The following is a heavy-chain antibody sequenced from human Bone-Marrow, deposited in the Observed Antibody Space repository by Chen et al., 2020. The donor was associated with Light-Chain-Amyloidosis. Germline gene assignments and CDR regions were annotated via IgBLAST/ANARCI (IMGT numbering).Heavy chain of an antibody. V-gene: IGHV3-48*03. D-gene: IGHD6-13*01. CDR1: GFTFSSYE. CDR3: AIGLIAAGFVGYFDY. J-gene: IGHJ4*02. Sequence: EVQLVESGGGLVQPGGSLRLSCSASGFTFSSYEMNWVRQAPGKGLEWVSYYCRCDSTVYYSDSAMCRFTISRDTAMNSLSLQTNSLRAEDTAVNYCAIGLIAAGFVGYFDYWGKGTLVTVSS. CDR2: YCRCDSTV.